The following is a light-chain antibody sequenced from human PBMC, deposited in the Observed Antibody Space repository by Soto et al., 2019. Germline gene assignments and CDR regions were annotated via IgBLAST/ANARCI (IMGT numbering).Light chain of an antibody. Sequence: QSVLTQPPSASGSAGQSVTIPCTGTSSDVGGYDHVSWYQQHPGKAPKLIIYEVTKRPAGVPDRFSGSKSGNTASLTVSGLQAEDEADYYCSSDAGNYNYVFGTGTKVTVL. CDR3: SSDAGNYNYV. CDR2: EVT. V-gene: IGLV2-8*01. CDR1: SSDVGGYDH. J-gene: IGLJ1*01.